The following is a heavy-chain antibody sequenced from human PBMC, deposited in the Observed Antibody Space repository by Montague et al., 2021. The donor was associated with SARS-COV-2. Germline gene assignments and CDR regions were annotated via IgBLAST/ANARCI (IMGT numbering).Heavy chain of an antibody. D-gene: IGHD5-12*01. Sequence: SETLSLTCTVSGGSNSSSSYYWGWIRQPPGKGLEWIGSIYYSGSTYYNPSLKSRVTISVDTSKNQFSLKLSSVTAADTAVYYCARGGYSGYWDYWGQGTLVTVSS. CDR1: GGSNSSSSYY. V-gene: IGHV4-39*07. J-gene: IGHJ4*02. CDR2: IYYSGST. CDR3: ARGGYSGYWDY.